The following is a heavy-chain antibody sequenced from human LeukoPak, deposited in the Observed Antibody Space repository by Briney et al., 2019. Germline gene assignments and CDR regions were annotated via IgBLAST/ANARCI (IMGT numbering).Heavy chain of an antibody. D-gene: IGHD4-17*01. Sequence: GSLRLSCAASGFTFSSYSMNWVRQAPGKGLEWVSSISSSSYIYYADSVKGRFTISRDNAKNSLYLQMNSLRAEDTAVYYCARESTVTGGISYFDYWGQGTLVTVSS. V-gene: IGHV3-21*01. CDR2: ISSSSYI. CDR1: GFTFSSYS. CDR3: ARESTVTGGISYFDY. J-gene: IGHJ4*02.